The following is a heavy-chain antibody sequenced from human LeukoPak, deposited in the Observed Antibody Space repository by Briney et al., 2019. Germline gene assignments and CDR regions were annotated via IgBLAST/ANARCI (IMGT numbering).Heavy chain of an antibody. CDR1: GFTFDDYA. J-gene: IGHJ6*03. V-gene: IGHV3-9*01. CDR3: ARDPKLPNNRPAKEIYYYYMDV. Sequence: GGSLRLSCAASGFTFDDYAMHWVRQAPGKGLEWVSGISWNSGSIGYVDSVKGRFTISRDNAKNSLYLQMNSLRAEDTAVYYCARDPKLPNNRPAKEIYYYYMDVWSKGTTVTISS. CDR2: ISWNSGSI. D-gene: IGHD1-26*01.